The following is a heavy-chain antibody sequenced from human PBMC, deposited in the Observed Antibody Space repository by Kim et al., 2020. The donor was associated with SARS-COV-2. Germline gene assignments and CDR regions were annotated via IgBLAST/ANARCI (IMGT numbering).Heavy chain of an antibody. CDR2: ISYDGSNK. V-gene: IGHV3-30*04. CDR3: ARDLTIVVVTAIMDGRGYLDY. D-gene: IGHD2-21*02. CDR1: GFTFSSYA. J-gene: IGHJ4*02. Sequence: GGSLRLSCAASGFTFSSYAMHWVRQAPGKGLEWVAVISYDGSNKYYADSVKGRFTISRDNSKNTLYLQMNSLRAEDTAVYYCARDLTIVVVTAIMDGRGYLDYWGQGTLVTVSS.